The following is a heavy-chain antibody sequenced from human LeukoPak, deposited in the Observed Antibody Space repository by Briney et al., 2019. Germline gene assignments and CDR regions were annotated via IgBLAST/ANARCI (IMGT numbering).Heavy chain of an antibody. J-gene: IGHJ4*02. CDR2: ISAYNGNT. D-gene: IGHD3-3*01. CDR1: GYTFTSYG. V-gene: IGHV1-18*01. CDR3: ARVPRSYFLEWLPQEDY. Sequence: ASVKVSCKASGYTFTSYGISWVRQAPGQGLEWMGWISAYNGNTNYAQKLQGRVTMTTDTSTSTAYMELRSLRSGDTAVYYCARVPRSYFLEWLPQEDYWGQGTLVTVSS.